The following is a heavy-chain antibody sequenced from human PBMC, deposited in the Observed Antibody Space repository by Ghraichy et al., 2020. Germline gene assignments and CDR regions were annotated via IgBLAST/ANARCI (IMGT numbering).Heavy chain of an antibody. CDR3: SRGQERSNSFDS. Sequence: GGSLRLSCAASGITVSTNYMSWVRQAPGKGLEWVSTMYSGGSTYYAASVKGRFIISRHNSKNMLFLQMNSLSRDDTATYYCSRGQERSNSFDSWGQGTLV. V-gene: IGHV3-53*04. D-gene: IGHD1-1*01. CDR2: MYSGGST. CDR1: GITVSTNY. J-gene: IGHJ4*02.